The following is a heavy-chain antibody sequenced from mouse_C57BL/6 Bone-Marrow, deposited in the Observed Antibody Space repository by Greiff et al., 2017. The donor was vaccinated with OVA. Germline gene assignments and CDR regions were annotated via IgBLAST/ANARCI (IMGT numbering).Heavy chain of an antibody. CDR3: TRDWGAPMDD. D-gene: IGHD4-1*01. CDR2: IDPETGGT. V-gene: IGHV1-15*01. CDR1: GYTFTDYD. Sequence: QVQLQQSGAELVRPGASVTLSCKASGYTFTDYDMYWVQQTPVHGLEWIGAIDPETGGTAYNHKFKGQVILTADKTSSTAYMELRSLTSEDSAVYYCTRDWGAPMDDWGQGTSVTVSS. J-gene: IGHJ4*01.